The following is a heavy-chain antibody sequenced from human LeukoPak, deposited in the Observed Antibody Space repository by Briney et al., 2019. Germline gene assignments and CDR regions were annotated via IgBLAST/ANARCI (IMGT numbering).Heavy chain of an antibody. V-gene: IGHV4-4*02. CDR3: ARCRTITMVRGVIITKGWYFDL. J-gene: IGHJ2*01. CDR1: GGSISNSNW. Sequence: PSGTLSLTCAVSGGSISNSNWWSWVRQPPGKGLEWIGEIYHSGSTNYNPSLKSRVTISVDTSKNQFSLRLTSVTAADTAVYYCARCRTITMVRGVIITKGWYFDLWGRGTLVTVSS. D-gene: IGHD3-10*01. CDR2: IYHSGST.